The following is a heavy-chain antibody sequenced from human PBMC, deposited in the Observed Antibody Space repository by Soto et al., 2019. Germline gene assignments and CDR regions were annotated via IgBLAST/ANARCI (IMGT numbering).Heavy chain of an antibody. Sequence: QVQLVQSGAEVKKPGASVKVSCKASGYTFTGYYVHWVRQAPGQGLEWMGWINPNSGATHYAKNFQGRVTMTRDTSISTAYMDLSRLTSDVTAVYYCATPGGPHTGGYYYFDYWGQGTLVTVSS. D-gene: IGHD2-8*02. CDR2: INPNSGAT. V-gene: IGHV1-2*02. CDR3: ATPGGPHTGGYYYFDY. J-gene: IGHJ4*02. CDR1: GYTFTGYY.